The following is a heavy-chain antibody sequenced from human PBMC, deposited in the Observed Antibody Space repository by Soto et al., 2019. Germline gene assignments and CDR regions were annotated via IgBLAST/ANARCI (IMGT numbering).Heavy chain of an antibody. Sequence: ASVKVSCKVSGYTLTELSMHWVRQAPGKGLEWMGGFDPEDGETIYAQKFQGRVTMTEDTPTDTAYMELSSLRSEDTAVYYCATDPVVSAAARAVFDYWGQGTLVTVSS. J-gene: IGHJ4*02. CDR2: FDPEDGET. CDR3: ATDPVVSAAARAVFDY. CDR1: GYTLTELS. V-gene: IGHV1-24*01. D-gene: IGHD2-15*01.